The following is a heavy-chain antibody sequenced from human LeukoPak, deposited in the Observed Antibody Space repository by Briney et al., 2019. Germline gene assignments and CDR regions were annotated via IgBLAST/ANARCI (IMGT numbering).Heavy chain of an antibody. CDR1: GGSFSGYY. D-gene: IGHD2-2*01. Sequence: PSETLSLTCAVYGGSFSGYYWSWIRQPPGKGLEWIGEINHSGSTNYNPSLKSRVTISVDTSKNQFSLKLSSVTAADTAVYYCARRPLGYCSSTSWAGRYWFDPWGQGTLVTVSS. CDR2: INHSGST. J-gene: IGHJ5*02. V-gene: IGHV4-34*01. CDR3: ARRPLGYCSSTSWAGRYWFDP.